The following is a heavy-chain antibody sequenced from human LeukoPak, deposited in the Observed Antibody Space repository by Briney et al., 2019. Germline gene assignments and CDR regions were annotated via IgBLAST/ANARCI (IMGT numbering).Heavy chain of an antibody. CDR2: IFYSGIT. D-gene: IGHD3-22*01. CDR1: GGSISTYY. J-gene: IGHJ6*03. Sequence: SETLSLTCTVSGGSISTYYWSWIRQPPGKGLEWIGYIFYSGITNYNPSLKSRVTISVDTSKNQFSLKLSSVTAADTAVYYCARSPYYYDSSGYHYYYYYMDVWGKGTTVTISS. V-gene: IGHV4-59*01. CDR3: ARSPYYYDSSGYHYYYYYMDV.